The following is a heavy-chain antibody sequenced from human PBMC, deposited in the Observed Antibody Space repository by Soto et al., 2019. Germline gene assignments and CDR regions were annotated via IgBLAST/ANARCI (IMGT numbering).Heavy chain of an antibody. CDR3: ASRSIAVAGTKLWGYFDY. D-gene: IGHD6-19*01. V-gene: IGHV4-39*01. CDR2: IYYSGST. Sequence: SETLSLTCTVSGGAISISSYYLGWIRQPPGKGLEWIGSIYYSGSTYYNPSLKSRVTISVDTSKNQFSLKLSSVTAADTAVYYCASRSIAVAGTKLWGYFDYSGQGTLVTVSS. J-gene: IGHJ4*02. CDR1: GGAISISSYY.